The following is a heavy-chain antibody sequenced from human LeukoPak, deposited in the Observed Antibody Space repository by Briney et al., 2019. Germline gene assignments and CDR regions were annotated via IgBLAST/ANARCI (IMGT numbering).Heavy chain of an antibody. V-gene: IGHV3-23*01. J-gene: IGHJ4*02. CDR3: AKGSAAGRPYYFDY. CDR1: GFTFSSYA. CDR2: INDRGGAT. D-gene: IGHD6-25*01. Sequence: GGSLRLSCAAPGFTFSSYAMSWVRQAPGEGLEWVSAINDRGGATYYADSVKGRCTISRDNSKNTLFLRMNSLRAEDTAVYFCAKGSAAGRPYYFDYWGQGTLVTVSS.